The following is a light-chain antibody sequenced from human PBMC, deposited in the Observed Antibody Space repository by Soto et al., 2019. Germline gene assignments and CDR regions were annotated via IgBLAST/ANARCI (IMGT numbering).Light chain of an antibody. V-gene: IGKV1-27*01. CDR3: QKYNSAPLT. CDR1: QAINNY. J-gene: IGKJ5*01. Sequence: DIQMTQSPSSLSASVGDRVAMTFRASQAINNYLAWYQQKPGKFPKLLIYAASTLHPGVPSRFSGSGSGTDFTLTISSLQPEDVATYYCQKYNSAPLTFGPGTRLEIK. CDR2: AAS.